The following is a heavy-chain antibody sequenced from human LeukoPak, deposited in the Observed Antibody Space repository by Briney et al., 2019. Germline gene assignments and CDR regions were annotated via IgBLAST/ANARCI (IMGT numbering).Heavy chain of an antibody. J-gene: IGHJ4*02. CDR3: VRDYFDSGSYLMDH. Sequence: SGPTLVNPTQTLKLTCDVSGFSLTSARMCVSWVRQPPGKALEWLALIDWNDDKLYKTSLKARLAVSRDTSENQVILTMTNMDPADTATYHCVRDYFDSGSYLMDHWGQGTLVTVSS. CDR2: IDWNDDK. V-gene: IGHV2-70*20. D-gene: IGHD3-10*01. CDR1: GFSLTSARMC.